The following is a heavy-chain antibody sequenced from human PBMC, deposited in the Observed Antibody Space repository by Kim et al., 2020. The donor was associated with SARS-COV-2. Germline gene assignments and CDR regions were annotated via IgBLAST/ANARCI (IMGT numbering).Heavy chain of an antibody. CDR3: AKRDSSGYSLHS. CDR2: ISYDGSNK. Sequence: GGSLRLSCAASGFTFSSYGMHWVRQAPGKGLEWVAIISYDGSNKYYADSVKGRFTVSRDNSKNTLYLQVNSLRAEDTAVYYCAKRDSSGYSLHSWGRGTLVTVSS. CDR1: GFTFSSYG. J-gene: IGHJ4*02. D-gene: IGHD3-22*01. V-gene: IGHV3-30*18.